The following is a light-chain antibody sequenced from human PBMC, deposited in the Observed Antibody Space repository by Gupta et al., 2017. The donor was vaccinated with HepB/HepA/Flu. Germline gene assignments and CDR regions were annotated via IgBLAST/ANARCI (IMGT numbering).Light chain of an antibody. V-gene: IGLV1-44*01. J-gene: IGLJ1*01. CDR3: AAWSDSLLKSYV. CDR2: GNT. CDR1: TSNIGNNA. Sequence: QSVLTQPPSASGTPGQRVVISCSGSTSNIGNNAINWYQQLPGTAHKLLIVGNTQRPSGVPDRFSASKSGTSDSLAINGLQSEDEAEDVCAAWSDSLLKSYVFGTGTKVTVL.